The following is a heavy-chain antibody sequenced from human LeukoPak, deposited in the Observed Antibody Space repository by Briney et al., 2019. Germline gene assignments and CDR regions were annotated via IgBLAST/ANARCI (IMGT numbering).Heavy chain of an antibody. CDR1: GYTFTGYY. CDR3: ARDHSGLLWFRGWPDAFDI. D-gene: IGHD2-21*02. J-gene: IGHJ3*02. CDR2: INPNSGGT. V-gene: IGHV1-2*02. Sequence: GASVKVSCKASGYTFTGYYMHWVRQAPGQGLEWMGWINPNSGGTNYAQKFQGRVTMTRDTSISTAYMELSRLRSDDTAVYYCARDHSGLLWFRGWPDAFDIWGQGTMVTVSS.